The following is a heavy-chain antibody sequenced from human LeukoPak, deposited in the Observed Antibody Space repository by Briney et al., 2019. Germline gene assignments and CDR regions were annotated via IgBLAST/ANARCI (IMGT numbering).Heavy chain of an antibody. J-gene: IGHJ3*01. Sequence: GGSLRLPCAAPGFTFSSYEMNWVRQAPGKGLQWVSYISSSGSTIYYADSVKGRFTISRDNATNSLYLQMNSLRAEDTAVYYCARGDEFDVWGQGALVTVSS. CDR1: GFTFSSYE. CDR2: ISSSGSTI. CDR3: ARGDEFDV. V-gene: IGHV3-48*03.